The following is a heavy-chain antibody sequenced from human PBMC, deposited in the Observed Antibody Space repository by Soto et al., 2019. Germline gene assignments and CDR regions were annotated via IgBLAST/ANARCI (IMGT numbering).Heavy chain of an antibody. CDR2: IYYSGST. V-gene: IGHV4-59*12. CDR1: SGSISSYY. Sequence: SETLSLTCTVSSGSISSYYWSWIRQPPGKGLEWIGYIYYSGSTNYNPSLKSRVTISVDKSKNQFSLKLSSVTAADTAVYYCARVVAAAIDYWGQGTLVTVSS. D-gene: IGHD6-13*01. J-gene: IGHJ4*02. CDR3: ARVVAAAIDY.